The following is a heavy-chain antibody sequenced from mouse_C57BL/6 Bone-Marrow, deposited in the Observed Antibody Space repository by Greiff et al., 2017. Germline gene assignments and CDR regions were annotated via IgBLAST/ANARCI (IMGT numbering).Heavy chain of an antibody. CDR1: GYTFTSYW. J-gene: IGHJ4*01. CDR2: IYPGSGST. Sequence: VQLQQPGAELVKPGASVKMSCKASGYTFTSYWITWVKQRPGQGLEWIGDIYPGSGSTNYNEKFKSKATLTVDTSSSPAYMQLSSLPSEDSAVYYCARERRAMDYWGQGTSVTVSS. V-gene: IGHV1-55*01. CDR3: ARERRAMDY.